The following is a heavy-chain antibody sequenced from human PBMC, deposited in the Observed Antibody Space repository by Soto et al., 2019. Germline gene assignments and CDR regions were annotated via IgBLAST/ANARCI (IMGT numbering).Heavy chain of an antibody. V-gene: IGHV1-69*01. CDR3: ARDGDGNSLAY. J-gene: IGHJ4*02. D-gene: IGHD2-21*01. Sequence: QVQLVQSGPEVKKPGSSVKVSCKSSGGTFTTYTFSWVRQAPGQGLEWMAGIIPIFGASKSAQKYQDRVAITPYESTTTIYMELSSLRSDDTAVYYCARDGDGNSLAYWGQGTLVTVSS. CDR2: IIPIFGAS. CDR1: GGTFTTYT.